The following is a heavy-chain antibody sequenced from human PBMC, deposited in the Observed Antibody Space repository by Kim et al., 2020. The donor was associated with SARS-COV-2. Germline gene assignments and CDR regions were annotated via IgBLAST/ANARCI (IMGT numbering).Heavy chain of an antibody. V-gene: IGHV1-18*01. CDR3: ARGGSSYGDYQDFDY. D-gene: IGHD4-17*01. Sequence: KLQGRVTMTTDTSTSTAYMELRSLRSDDTAVYYCARGGSSYGDYQDFDYWGQGTLVTVSS. J-gene: IGHJ4*02.